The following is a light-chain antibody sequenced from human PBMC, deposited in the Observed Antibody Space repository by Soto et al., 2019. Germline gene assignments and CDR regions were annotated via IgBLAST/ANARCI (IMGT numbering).Light chain of an antibody. CDR1: QSVSSY. CDR2: DAS. V-gene: IGKV3-11*01. Sequence: EIVLTQSPATPSLSPGERATLSCRASQSVSSYLAWYQQKPGQAPRLLIYDASNRATGIPARFSVSGSGTDFTLTIISLEPEDFAVYYCQQRSNWPPYTFGQGTKLEIK. J-gene: IGKJ2*01. CDR3: QQRSNWPPYT.